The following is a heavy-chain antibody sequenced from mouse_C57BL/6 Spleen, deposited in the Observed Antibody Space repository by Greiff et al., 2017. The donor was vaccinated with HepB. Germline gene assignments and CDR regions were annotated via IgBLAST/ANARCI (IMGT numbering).Heavy chain of an antibody. Sequence: VQLKESGGGLVQPGGSMKLSCVASGFTFSNYWMNWVRQSPEKGLEWVAQIRLKSDNYATHYAESVKGRFTISRDDSKSSVYLQMNNLRAEDTGIYYCTRDWFAYWGQGTLVTVSA. J-gene: IGHJ3*01. V-gene: IGHV6-3*01. CDR3: TRDWFAY. CDR1: GFTFSNYW. CDR2: IRLKSDNYAT.